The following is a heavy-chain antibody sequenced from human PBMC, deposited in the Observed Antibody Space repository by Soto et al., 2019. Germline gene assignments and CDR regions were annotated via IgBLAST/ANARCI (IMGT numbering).Heavy chain of an antibody. CDR3: TTGTYYDFWSGPSTYYYYGMDV. J-gene: IGHJ6*02. V-gene: IGHV3-15*07. CDR2: IKSKTDGGTT. Sequence: GGSLRLSCAASGFTFSNAWMNWVRQAPGKGLEWVGRIKSKTDGGTTDYAAPVKGRFTISRDDSKNTLYLQMNSLKTEDTAVYYCTTGTYYDFWSGPSTYYYYGMDVWGQGTTVTVSS. D-gene: IGHD3-3*01. CDR1: GFTFSNAW.